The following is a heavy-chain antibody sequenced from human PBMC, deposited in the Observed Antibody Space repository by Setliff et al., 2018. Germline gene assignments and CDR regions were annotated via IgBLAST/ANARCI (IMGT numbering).Heavy chain of an antibody. CDR2: IDYSGST. V-gene: IGHV4-59*01. Sequence: PSETLSLTCTVSGGSISSYYWSWIRQPPGKGLEWIGYIDYSGSTKYNPSLKSRVTISVDTSKNQFSLKLSAVTAADTAVYYCAGEIHSAAYNWFDPWGQGTLVTVSS. D-gene: IGHD5-18*01. CDR1: GGSISSYY. J-gene: IGHJ5*02. CDR3: AGEIHSAAYNWFDP.